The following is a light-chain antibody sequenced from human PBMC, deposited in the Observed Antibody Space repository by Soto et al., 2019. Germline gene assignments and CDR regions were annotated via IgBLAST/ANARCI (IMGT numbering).Light chain of an antibody. V-gene: IGLV2-14*01. CDR2: EVS. CDR1: NSDIGGYNY. CDR3: SSYTSSTTYV. J-gene: IGLJ1*01. Sequence: QSALTQPASVSGSPGQSITISCTGTNSDIGGYNYVSWYQQHPGKAPQLMIYEVSYRPSGISNRFSASKSGNTASLTISGLKAEHEADYYCSSYTSSTTYVFGSGSKVTV.